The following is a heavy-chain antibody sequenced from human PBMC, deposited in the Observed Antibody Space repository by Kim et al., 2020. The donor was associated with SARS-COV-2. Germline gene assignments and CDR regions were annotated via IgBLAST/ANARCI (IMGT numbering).Heavy chain of an antibody. Sequence: GGSLRLSCAASGFTFSSYAMHWVRQAPGKGLEWVAVIWYDGSNKYYADSVKGRFTISRDNSKNTLYLQMNSLRAEDTAVYYCAKNLGGSYYYGMDVWGQGTTVTVSS. CDR1: GFTFSSYA. V-gene: IGHV3-33*06. CDR3: AKNLGGSYYYGMDV. D-gene: IGHD3-16*01. CDR2: IWYDGSNK. J-gene: IGHJ6*02.